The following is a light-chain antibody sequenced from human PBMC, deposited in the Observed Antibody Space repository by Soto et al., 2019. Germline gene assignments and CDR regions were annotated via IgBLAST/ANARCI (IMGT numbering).Light chain of an antibody. CDR1: QSVNNN. V-gene: IGKV3-15*01. CDR3: QQYNKWPLT. CDR2: SAS. Sequence: EIVMTQSPFTLSVSPGERATLSCTASQSVNNNVAWYQQKPGHTPRLLIYSASIGATGTPARFSGSASRTDFTLTICSLQSEDFAVYYCQQYNKWPLTFGPGTKVDIK. J-gene: IGKJ3*01.